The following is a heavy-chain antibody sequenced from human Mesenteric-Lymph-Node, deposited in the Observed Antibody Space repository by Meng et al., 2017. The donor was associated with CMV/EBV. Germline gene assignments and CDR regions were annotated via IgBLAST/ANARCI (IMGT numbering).Heavy chain of an antibody. CDR3: ARGRLSIFGVVLNFFDP. Sequence: FSLRTSGVGGGWIRQPPGKALEWLALISWNDDKRYSPSLRSRLTITKDTSNNQVILTMTNMDPVDTATYYCARGRLSIFGVVLNFFDPWGQGTLVTVSS. V-gene: IGHV2-5*01. J-gene: IGHJ5*02. CDR2: ISWNDDK. CDR1: FSLRTSGVG. D-gene: IGHD3-3*01.